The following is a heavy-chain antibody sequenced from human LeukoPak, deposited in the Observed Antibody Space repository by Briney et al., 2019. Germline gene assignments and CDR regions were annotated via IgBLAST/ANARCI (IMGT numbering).Heavy chain of an antibody. Sequence: PSGTLSLTCAVSGGSISSSDWWSWVRQPPGKGLEWIGEIYHSGSSNYNPSLKSRVTISVDKSKNQFSLKLSSVTAADTAVYYCARDARSVAVGLDYWGQGTLVTVSS. CDR2: IYHSGSS. V-gene: IGHV4-4*02. J-gene: IGHJ4*02. CDR1: GGSISSSDW. CDR3: ARDARSVAVGLDY. D-gene: IGHD6-19*01.